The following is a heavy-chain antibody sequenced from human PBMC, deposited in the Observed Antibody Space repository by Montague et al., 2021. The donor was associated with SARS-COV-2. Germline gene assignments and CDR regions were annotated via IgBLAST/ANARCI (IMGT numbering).Heavy chain of an antibody. V-gene: IGHV4-59*09. J-gene: IGHJ3*02. CDR2: ST. CDR3: ARGSYGDDAVDI. D-gene: IGHD5-18*01. Sequence: STNYNPSLKSRVTISLDTSKNQFSLKLNSVTAADTAMYYCARGSYGDDAVDIWGQGTMVNVSS.